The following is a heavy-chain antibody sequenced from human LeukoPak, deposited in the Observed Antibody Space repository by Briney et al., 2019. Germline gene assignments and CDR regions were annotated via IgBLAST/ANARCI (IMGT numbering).Heavy chain of an antibody. D-gene: IGHD2-15*01. J-gene: IGHJ4*02. CDR3: AKESATPRYCSGGSCYGGVGLLDY. V-gene: IGHV3-30*18. CDR1: GFTFSSYG. Sequence: SGGSLRLSCAASGFTFSSYGMHWVRQAPGKGLEWVAVISYDGSNKYYADSVKGRFTISRDNSKNTLYLQMNSLRAEDTAVYYCAKESATPRYCSGGSCYGGVGLLDYWGQGTLVTVSS. CDR2: ISYDGSNK.